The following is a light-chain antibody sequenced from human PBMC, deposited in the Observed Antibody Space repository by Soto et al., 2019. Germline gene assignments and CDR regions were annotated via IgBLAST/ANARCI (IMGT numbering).Light chain of an antibody. CDR3: SSYTSSSTPLV. V-gene: IGLV2-14*01. CDR2: DVS. J-gene: IGLJ1*01. CDR1: SSDVAGYNY. Sequence: QSVLTQPASVSGSPGQSITISCTGTSSDVAGYNYVSWYQQHPGKAPKLMIYDVSNRPSGVSNRFSGSKSGNTASLTISGLQAEDEADYYCSSYTSSSTPLVFGTGTKLTVL.